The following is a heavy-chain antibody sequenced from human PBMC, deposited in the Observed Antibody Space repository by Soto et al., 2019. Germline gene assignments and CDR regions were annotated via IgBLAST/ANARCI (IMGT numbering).Heavy chain of an antibody. J-gene: IGHJ6*03. CDR1: GYTFTSYG. CDR3: ARDNDYGDPNYYYYYMDV. CDR2: ISAYNGNT. V-gene: IGHV1-18*01. Sequence: ASVKVSCKASGYTFTSYGLSWVRQAPGQGLEWMGWISAYNGNTNYAQKLQGRVTMTTDTSTSTAYMELRSLRSDDTAVYYCARDNDYGDPNYYYYYMDVWGKGTTVTVSS. D-gene: IGHD4-17*01.